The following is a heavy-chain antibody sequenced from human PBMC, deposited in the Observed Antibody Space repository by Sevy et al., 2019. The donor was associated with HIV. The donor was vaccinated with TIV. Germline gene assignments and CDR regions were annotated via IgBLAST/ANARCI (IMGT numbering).Heavy chain of an antibody. CDR2: ISSSSSYI. Sequence: GGSLRLSCAASGFTFSSYSMNWVRQAPGKGLEWVSSISSSSSYIYYADSVKGRFTISRDNAKNSLYLQMNSLRAEDTAVYYCARASRIAVAVAVFNYWGQGTLVTVSS. J-gene: IGHJ4*02. CDR3: ARASRIAVAVAVFNY. CDR1: GFTFSSYS. V-gene: IGHV3-21*01. D-gene: IGHD6-19*01.